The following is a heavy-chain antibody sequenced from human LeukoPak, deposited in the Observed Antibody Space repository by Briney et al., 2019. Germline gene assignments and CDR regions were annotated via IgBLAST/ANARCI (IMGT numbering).Heavy chain of an antibody. J-gene: IGHJ6*03. CDR1: GYTFTSYY. Sequence: ASVKVSCRASGYTFTSYYMHWVRQAPGQGLEWMGIINPSGGSTSYAQKFQGRVTMTRDTSTSKVYMEVRRLRSEDTAVYYCARDHYYTGAYYYYYMDVWGKGTTVTVSS. CDR2: INPSGGST. CDR3: ARDHYYTGAYYYYYMDV. V-gene: IGHV1-46*01. D-gene: IGHD1-26*01.